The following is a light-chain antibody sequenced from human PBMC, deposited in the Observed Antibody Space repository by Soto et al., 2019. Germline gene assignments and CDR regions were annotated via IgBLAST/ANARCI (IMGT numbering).Light chain of an antibody. J-gene: IGKJ1*01. V-gene: IGKV3-20*01. CDR3: QHYVTSLTT. CDR1: QSVTSNY. CDR2: GAS. Sequence: EVGLTQSPGTLSLSTGERATLSCGASQSVTSNYLAWYQQKPGQAPRLLIFGASIRVTGIPDRFIGSGSGTDFTLTISRLEPEDFAVYYCQHYVTSLTTFGQGTKVDIK.